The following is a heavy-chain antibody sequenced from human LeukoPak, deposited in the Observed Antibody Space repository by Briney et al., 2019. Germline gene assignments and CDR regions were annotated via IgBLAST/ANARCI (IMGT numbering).Heavy chain of an antibody. CDR2: ISSSGSTI. Sequence: GGSLRLSCAASGFTFSSYEMNWVRQAPGEGLEWVSYISSSGSTIYYADSVRGRFTISRDNAKNSLYLQMNSLRAEDTAVYYCARGRAPPAIVVVPAAIGHWGQGTLVTVSS. J-gene: IGHJ4*02. D-gene: IGHD2-2*02. CDR3: ARGRAPPAIVVVPAAIGH. CDR1: GFTFSSYE. V-gene: IGHV3-48*03.